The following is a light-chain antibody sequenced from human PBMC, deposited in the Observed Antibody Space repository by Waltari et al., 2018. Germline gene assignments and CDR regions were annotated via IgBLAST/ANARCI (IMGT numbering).Light chain of an antibody. J-gene: IGKJ2*01. CDR2: GAS. V-gene: IGKV3D-15*01. CDR1: QSVSSN. CDR3: QQYNNWPPRYT. Sequence: EIVMTQSPATLSVSPGERATLSCRASQSVSSNLAWYQHKPGQAPRLLIFGASTRATGTPARFSGSGSGTEFTLTISSPQSEDFAVYYCQQYNNWPPRYTFGQGTKLEIK.